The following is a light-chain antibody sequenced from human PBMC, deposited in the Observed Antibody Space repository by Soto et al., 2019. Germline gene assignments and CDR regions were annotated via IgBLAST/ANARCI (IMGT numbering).Light chain of an antibody. CDR3: SSYTSISTLV. Sequence: QSALTQPASVSGSPGQSITISCTGTSSDVGGYNYVSWYQHHPGKAPKLMLYDVSNRPSGVSNRFSGSKSGNTASLTISGLQAEDAADYYCSSYTSISTLVFGAGTKGTVI. J-gene: IGLJ1*01. V-gene: IGLV2-14*03. CDR2: DVS. CDR1: SSDVGGYNY.